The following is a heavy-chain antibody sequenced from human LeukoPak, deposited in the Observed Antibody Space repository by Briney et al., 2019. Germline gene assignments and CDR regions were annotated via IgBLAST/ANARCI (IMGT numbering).Heavy chain of an antibody. V-gene: IGHV4-4*07. Sequence: PSETLSLTCTVSGGSISSYSWSWIRRPAGKGLEWIGRIYTSGSTNYNPSLKSRVTISVDKSKNQFSLILSSVTAADTAVYYCARDLGSYRHYFDYWGQGTLVTVSS. D-gene: IGHD1-26*01. J-gene: IGHJ4*02. CDR2: IYTSGST. CDR1: GGSISSYS. CDR3: ARDLGSYRHYFDY.